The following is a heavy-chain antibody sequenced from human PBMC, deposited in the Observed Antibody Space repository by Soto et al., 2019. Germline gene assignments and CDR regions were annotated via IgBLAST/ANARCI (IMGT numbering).Heavy chain of an antibody. D-gene: IGHD6-19*01. Sequence: GGSLRLSCAASGFTFSSYGMHWVRQAPGKGLEWVAVIWYDGSNKYYADSVKGRFTISRDNSKNTLYLQMNSLRAEDTAVYYCAKGVPGIAVAGTGYFQHWGQGTLVTVSA. CDR1: GFTFSSYG. CDR2: IWYDGSNK. J-gene: IGHJ1*01. V-gene: IGHV3-33*06. CDR3: AKGVPGIAVAGTGYFQH.